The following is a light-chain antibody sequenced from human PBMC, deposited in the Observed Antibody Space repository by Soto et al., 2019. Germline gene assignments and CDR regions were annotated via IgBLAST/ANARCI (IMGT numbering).Light chain of an antibody. CDR1: SSNIGSNA. CDR2: SNN. Sequence: QSVLTQPPSASGTPGQRVTISCSGGSSNIGSNAVTWYHQLPGTAPKLLIYSNNQRPSVVPDRFSGSKSGTSASLAISGLQSEDEADYYCAAWDDSLNGLYVFGTGTKVTVL. J-gene: IGLJ1*01. V-gene: IGLV1-44*01. CDR3: AAWDDSLNGLYV.